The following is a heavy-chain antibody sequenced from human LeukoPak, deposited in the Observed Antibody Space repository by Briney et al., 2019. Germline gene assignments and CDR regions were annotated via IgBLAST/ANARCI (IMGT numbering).Heavy chain of an antibody. Sequence: SETLSLTCTVSGGSISSYYWSWIRQPAGKGLEWIGRIYTSGSTNYNPSLKSRVTISVDTSKNQFSLKLSSVTAADTAVYYCARIDRQQLVDCYFDYWGQGTLVTVSS. V-gene: IGHV4-4*07. CDR1: GGSISSYY. J-gene: IGHJ4*02. D-gene: IGHD6-13*01. CDR3: ARIDRQQLVDCYFDY. CDR2: IYTSGST.